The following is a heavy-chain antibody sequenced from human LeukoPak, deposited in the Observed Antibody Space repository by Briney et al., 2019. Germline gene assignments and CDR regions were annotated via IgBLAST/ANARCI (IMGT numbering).Heavy chain of an antibody. D-gene: IGHD3-10*01. CDR1: GGSISTYY. J-gene: IGHJ1*01. CDR2: AYYSGST. CDR3: AGGKVRGVTDEYFQH. V-gene: IGHV4-39*07. Sequence: PSETLSLTCTVSGGSISTYYWGWIRQPPGKGLEWIGNAYYSGSTYYSPSLKSRVTISVDTSKNQFSLKLSSVIAADTAVYYCAGGKVRGVTDEYFQHWARAPWSPSPQ.